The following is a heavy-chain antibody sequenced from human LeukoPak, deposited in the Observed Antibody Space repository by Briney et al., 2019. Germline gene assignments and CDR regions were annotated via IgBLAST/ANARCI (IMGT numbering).Heavy chain of an antibody. D-gene: IGHD6-13*01. V-gene: IGHV1-2*02. CDR2: INLKSGGT. CDR3: ARAVAAAEADY. CDR1: GYTFTGYY. J-gene: IGHJ4*02. Sequence: GASVKVSCKASGYTFTGYYMHWVRQAPGQGLEWMGWINLKSGGTNYAQKFQGGVTMTRDTSISTAYMELSRLRSDDTAVYYCARAVAAAEADYWGQGTLVTVSS.